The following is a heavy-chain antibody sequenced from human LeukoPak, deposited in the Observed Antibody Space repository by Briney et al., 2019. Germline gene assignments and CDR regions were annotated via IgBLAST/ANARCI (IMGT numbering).Heavy chain of an antibody. J-gene: IGHJ4*02. Sequence: GGSLRLSCAVSGFTFRSYWMHWVHQAPGKGLVWVSRISGDGSMTNYADSVKGRFTISRDNAKNTVYLQMNSLRAEDTAVYYCARYSSSSGGASHYLDYWGQGTLVTVSS. CDR1: GFTFRSYW. D-gene: IGHD6-6*01. CDR2: ISGDGSMT. CDR3: ARYSSSSGGASHYLDY. V-gene: IGHV3-74*01.